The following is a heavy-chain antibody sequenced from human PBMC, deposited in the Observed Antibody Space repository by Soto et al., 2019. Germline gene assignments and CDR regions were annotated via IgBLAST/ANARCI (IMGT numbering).Heavy chain of an antibody. CDR1: GYTFTSYG. V-gene: IGHV1-18*01. Sequence: ASVKVSCKASGYTFTSYGISWVRQAPGQGLEWMGWISAYNGNTNYAQKLQGRVTMTTDTSTSTAYMELRSLRSDDTAVYYCARDAFQGYCSSTSCYGPLVYSDYYYYGMDVWGQGTTVTVSS. CDR2: ISAYNGNT. CDR3: ARDAFQGYCSSTSCYGPLVYSDYYYYGMDV. D-gene: IGHD2-2*01. J-gene: IGHJ6*02.